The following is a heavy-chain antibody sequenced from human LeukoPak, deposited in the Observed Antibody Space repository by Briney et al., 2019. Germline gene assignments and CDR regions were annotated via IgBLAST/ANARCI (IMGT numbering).Heavy chain of an antibody. CDR2: IYYSGST. Sequence: KPSETLSLTCAVSGYSISSGYYWGWLRQPPGKGLEWIGYIYYSGSTNYNPSLKSRVTMSVDTSKNQFSLKLSSVTAADTAVYYCARGHPFDPWGQGTLVTVSS. J-gene: IGHJ5*02. CDR3: ARGHPFDP. V-gene: IGHV4-61*01. CDR1: GYSISSGYY.